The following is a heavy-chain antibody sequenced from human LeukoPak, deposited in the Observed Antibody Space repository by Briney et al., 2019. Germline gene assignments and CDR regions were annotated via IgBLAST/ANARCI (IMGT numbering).Heavy chain of an antibody. J-gene: IGHJ4*02. CDR1: GGSFSGYY. CDR2: INHSGGT. Sequence: SETLSLTCAVYGGSFSGYYWSWIRQPPGKGLEWIGEINHSGGTNYNPSLKSRVTISVDTSKKQFFLKLRSVTAADTAVYYCVLAPNSNWFDFWGQGTLVTVSS. D-gene: IGHD2-15*01. CDR3: VLAPNSNWFDF. V-gene: IGHV4-34*01.